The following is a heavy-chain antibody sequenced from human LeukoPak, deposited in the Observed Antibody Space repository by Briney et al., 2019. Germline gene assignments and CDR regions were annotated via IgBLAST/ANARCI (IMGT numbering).Heavy chain of an antibody. V-gene: IGHV3-21*01. CDR2: ISSSSSYI. Sequence: PGGSLSLSCAAPGFTFSSYSMNWVRQAPGKGLEWVSSISSSSSYIYYADSVKGRFTISRDNAKNSLYLQMDSLRAEDTAVYYCARDSVVVTAGYFYYMDLWGKGTTVTVSS. D-gene: IGHD2-21*02. CDR3: ARDSVVVTAGYFYYMDL. J-gene: IGHJ6*03. CDR1: GFTFSSYS.